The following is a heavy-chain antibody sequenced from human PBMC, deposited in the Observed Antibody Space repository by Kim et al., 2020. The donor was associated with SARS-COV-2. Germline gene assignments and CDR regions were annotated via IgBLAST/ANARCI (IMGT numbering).Heavy chain of an antibody. Sequence: GGSLRLSCAASGFTFSSYGMHWVRQAPGKGLEWVAVIWYDGSNKYYADSVKGRFTISRDNSKNTLYLQMNSLRAEDTAVYYCAKEQRTDNFDWLFIPTGGADALDYWGQGTLVTVSS. CDR2: IWYDGSNK. CDR3: AKEQRTDNFDWLFIPTGGADALDY. J-gene: IGHJ4*02. D-gene: IGHD3-9*01. V-gene: IGHV3-33*06. CDR1: GFTFSSYG.